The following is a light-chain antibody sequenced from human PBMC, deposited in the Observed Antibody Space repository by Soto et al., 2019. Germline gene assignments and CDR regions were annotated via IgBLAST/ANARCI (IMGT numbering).Light chain of an antibody. Sequence: QSALTQPASVYGSPGQSITISCTGTSGDVGSYNLVSWYQHHPGKAPKLMIYEGSKRPSGVSNRFSGSKSGSTASLTISGLQAEDEADYYCCSYARSSTYVFGTGTKLTVL. V-gene: IGLV2-23*01. CDR1: SGDVGSYNL. CDR3: CSYARSSTYV. J-gene: IGLJ1*01. CDR2: EGS.